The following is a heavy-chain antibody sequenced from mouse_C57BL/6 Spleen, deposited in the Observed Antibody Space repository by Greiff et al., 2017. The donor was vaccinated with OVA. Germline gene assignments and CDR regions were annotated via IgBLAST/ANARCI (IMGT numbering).Heavy chain of an antibody. D-gene: IGHD4-1*01. Sequence: LEESGAELARPEASVKLSCKASGYTFTSYGISWVKQRTGQGLEWIGEIYPRSGNTYYNEKFKGKATLTADKSSSTAYMELRSLTSEDSAVYFCARRETGTEDYWGQGTTLTVSS. CDR1: GYTFTSYG. CDR2: IYPRSGNT. J-gene: IGHJ2*01. V-gene: IGHV1-81*01. CDR3: ARRETGTEDY.